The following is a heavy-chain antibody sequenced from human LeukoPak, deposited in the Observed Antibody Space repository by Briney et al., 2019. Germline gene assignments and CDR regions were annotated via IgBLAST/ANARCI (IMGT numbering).Heavy chain of an antibody. D-gene: IGHD3-10*01. Sequence: SETLSLTCTVSGGSISSYYWSWIRQPPGKGLEWIGYIYYSGSTNYNPSLKSRVTISVDTSKNQFSLKLSSVTAADTAVYYCARETYSILWFGERGGAFDIWGQGTMVTVSS. CDR1: GGSISSYY. CDR3: ARETYSILWFGERGGAFDI. J-gene: IGHJ3*02. V-gene: IGHV4-59*01. CDR2: IYYSGST.